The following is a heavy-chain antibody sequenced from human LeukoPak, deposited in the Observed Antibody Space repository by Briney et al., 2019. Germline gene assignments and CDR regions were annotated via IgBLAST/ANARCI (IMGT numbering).Heavy chain of an antibody. D-gene: IGHD4-17*01. CDR1: GGSIIGHW. V-gene: IGHV4-59*08. CDR2: VFYSGSN. CDR3: ARRNTADASIDF. Sequence: PSETLSLTCSVSGGSIIGHWWGWIRQPPGKGLEWIGDVFYSGSNNYNPSLKSRLTISLDTAKNQFSLNLRSVTATDTAIYYCARRNTADASIDFWGQGTLVTASS. J-gene: IGHJ4*02.